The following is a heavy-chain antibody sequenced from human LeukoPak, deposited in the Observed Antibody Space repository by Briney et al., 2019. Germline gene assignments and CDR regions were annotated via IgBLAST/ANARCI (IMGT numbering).Heavy chain of an antibody. CDR2: ISGSGGST. Sequence: GGSLRLSCAASGFTFSSYGMSWVRQAPGKGLEWVSAISGSGGSTYYADSVKGRFTISRDNSKNTLYLQMNSLRAEDTAVYYCAKDLDYLDVSGWVWGQGTLVTVSS. CDR1: GFTFSSYG. V-gene: IGHV3-23*01. J-gene: IGHJ4*02. D-gene: IGHD3-22*01. CDR3: AKDLDYLDVSGWV.